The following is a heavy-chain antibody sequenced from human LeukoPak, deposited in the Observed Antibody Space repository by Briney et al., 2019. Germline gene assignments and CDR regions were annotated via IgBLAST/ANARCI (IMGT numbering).Heavy chain of an antibody. J-gene: IGHJ6*04. Sequence: GGSLRLSCAASGFSFSSYGIHWVRQAPGKGLEWVAVISNDESYKYYADSVKGRFTISRDNSKNTLYLQMNSLRAEDTAVYYCAKDGLTGVNYYYGMDVWGKGTTVTVSS. CDR1: GFSFSSYG. CDR3: AKDGLTGVNYYYGMDV. CDR2: ISNDESYK. V-gene: IGHV3-30*18. D-gene: IGHD7-27*01.